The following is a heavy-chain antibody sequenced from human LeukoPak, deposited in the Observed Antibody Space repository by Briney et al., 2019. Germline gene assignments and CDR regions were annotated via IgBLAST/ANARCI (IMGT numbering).Heavy chain of an antibody. CDR3: ARIYCGGDRLDAAPLSDGFDL. V-gene: IGHV3-33*01. CDR2: VWYDGSKK. J-gene: IGHJ3*01. D-gene: IGHD2-21*02. CDR1: GFPFSSYA. Sequence: SGGSLRLSCAASGFPFSSYAMHWVRQAPGKGLEWVAVVWYDGSKKYYGDSVKGRFTTSRDNSKNTLYLQVNSLRAEDTAVYYCARIYCGGDRLDAAPLSDGFDLWGQGTMVTVSS.